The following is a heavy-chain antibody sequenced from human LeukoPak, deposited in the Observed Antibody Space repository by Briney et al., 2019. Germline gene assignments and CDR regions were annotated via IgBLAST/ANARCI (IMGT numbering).Heavy chain of an antibody. D-gene: IGHD3-22*01. CDR2: ISYDGSNK. V-gene: IGHV3-30-3*01. Sequence: GRSLRLSCAASGFTFSSYAMHWVRQAPGKGLEWVAVISYDGSNKYYADSVKGRFTISRDNSKNTLYLQMNSLRAEDTAVYYCATPSLYDSSGYYYDHFDYWGQGTLVTVSS. CDR1: GFTFSSYA. CDR3: ATPSLYDSSGYYYDHFDY. J-gene: IGHJ4*02.